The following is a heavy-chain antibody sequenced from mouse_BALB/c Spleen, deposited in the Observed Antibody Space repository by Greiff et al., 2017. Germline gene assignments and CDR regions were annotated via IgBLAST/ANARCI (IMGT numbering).Heavy chain of an antibody. CDR2: INSNGGST. Sequence: EVKVVESGGGLVQPGGSLKLSCAASGFTFSSYGMSWVRQTPDKRLELVATINSNGGSTYYPDSVKGRFTISRDNAKNTLYLQMSSLKSEDTAMYYCARDQPDYWGQGTTLTVSS. CDR1: GFTFSSYG. CDR3: ARDQPDY. J-gene: IGHJ2*01. V-gene: IGHV5-6-3*01. D-gene: IGHD6-1*01.